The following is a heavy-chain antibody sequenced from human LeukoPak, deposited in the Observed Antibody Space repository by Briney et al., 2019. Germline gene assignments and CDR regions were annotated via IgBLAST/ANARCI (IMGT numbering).Heavy chain of an antibody. CDR1: GYTFTGYY. CDR2: INPNSGGT. Sequence: ASVKVSCKASGYTFTGYYMHWVRQAPGQGLEWMGWINPNSGGTNYAQKVQGRVTMTRDTSISTAYMELSRLRSDDTAVYYCARVKGIAAAGGDYFDYWGQGTLVTVSS. V-gene: IGHV1-2*02. CDR3: ARVKGIAAAGGDYFDY. D-gene: IGHD6-13*01. J-gene: IGHJ4*02.